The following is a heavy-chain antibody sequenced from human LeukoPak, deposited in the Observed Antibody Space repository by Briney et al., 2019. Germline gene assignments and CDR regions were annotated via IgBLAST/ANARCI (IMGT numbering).Heavy chain of an antibody. CDR2: ISGSGGST. CDR1: GFTFSSYA. CDR3: AKDRVTSMELIVGYYFDY. Sequence: GGSLRLSCAASGFTFSSYAMNWVRQAPGKGLEWVSGISGSGGSTYHADSVKGRFTISRDNSKNTLYLQMNSLRAEDTAVYYCAKDRVTSMELIVGYYFDYWGQGTLVTVSS. J-gene: IGHJ4*02. D-gene: IGHD3-22*01. V-gene: IGHV3-23*01.